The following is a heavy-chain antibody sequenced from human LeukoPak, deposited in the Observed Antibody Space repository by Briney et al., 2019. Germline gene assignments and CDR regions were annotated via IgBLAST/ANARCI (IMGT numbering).Heavy chain of an antibody. Sequence: ASVKVSCKASGYTFTSYYMHWVRLAPGQGLEWMGVVNPSSGDTSFEQKFQGRVTMTRDTSTNTVYMELSSLRSEDTAVYYCARRSVTFSFDYWGQGTLVTVSS. CDR2: VNPSSGDT. CDR3: ARRSVTFSFDY. V-gene: IGHV1-46*01. CDR1: GYTFTSYY. D-gene: IGHD3-16*01. J-gene: IGHJ4*02.